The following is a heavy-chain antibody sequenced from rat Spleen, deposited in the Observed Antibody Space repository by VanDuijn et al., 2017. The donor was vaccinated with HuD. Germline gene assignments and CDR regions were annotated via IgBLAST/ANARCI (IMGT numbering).Heavy chain of an antibody. J-gene: IGHJ2*01. Sequence: QVQLMESGPGLVQPSQTLSLTCTVSGFSLSNYDVHWVRQPPGKGLEWMGGIWGNGSTNYNSALKSRLSISRDTSKSQVFLTMNSLQTDDTAVYYCAEGGFAYWGQGVMVTVSS. CDR2: IWGNGST. CDR1: GFSLSNYD. CDR3: AEGGFAY. V-gene: IGHV2S61*01.